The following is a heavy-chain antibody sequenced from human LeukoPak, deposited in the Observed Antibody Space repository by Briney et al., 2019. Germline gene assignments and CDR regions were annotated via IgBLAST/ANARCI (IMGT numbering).Heavy chain of an antibody. CDR2: IRSEANNYAT. D-gene: IGHD6-6*01. V-gene: IGHV3-73*01. CDR1: GFTFSASA. Sequence: PGGSLRLSCAASGFTFSASAVHWVRQASGKGLEWIGRIRSEANNYATAYTDPLKGRFTVSRDDSKNTAYLQMNSLKTEDSAVYFCARDSSSEGPLDYWGQGTLVTVSS. J-gene: IGHJ4*02. CDR3: ARDSSSEGPLDY.